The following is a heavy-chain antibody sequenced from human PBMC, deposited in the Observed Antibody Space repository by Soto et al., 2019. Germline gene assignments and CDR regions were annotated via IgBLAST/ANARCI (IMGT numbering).Heavy chain of an antibody. CDR2: ISGSGGST. Sequence: GGSLRLSCAASGFTFSSYAMSWVRQAPGKGLEWVSAISGSGGSTYYADSVKGRFTISRDNSKNTLYLQMNSLRAEDTAVYYCAKAKRWEVVVILDYWGQGTLVTVSS. J-gene: IGHJ4*02. CDR1: GFTFSSYA. CDR3: AKAKRWEVVVILDY. V-gene: IGHV3-23*01. D-gene: IGHD3-22*01.